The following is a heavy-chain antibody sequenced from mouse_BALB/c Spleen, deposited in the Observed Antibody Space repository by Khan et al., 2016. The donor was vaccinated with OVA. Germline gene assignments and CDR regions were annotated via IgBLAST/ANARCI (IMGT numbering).Heavy chain of an antibody. CDR3: ARSGGNFHWYFDD. D-gene: IGHD2-1*01. CDR2: ISSGSSTI. CDR1: GFTFSSFG. Sequence: VQLKESGGGLVQPGGSRKLSCAASGFTFSSFGMHWVRQAPKKGLEWVAYISSGSSTIYYVDTVKGRFTISRDNPKNTLFLQMTSLRSEDTAMYYCARSGGNFHWYFDDWGAGTSVTVSS. V-gene: IGHV5-17*02. J-gene: IGHJ1*01.